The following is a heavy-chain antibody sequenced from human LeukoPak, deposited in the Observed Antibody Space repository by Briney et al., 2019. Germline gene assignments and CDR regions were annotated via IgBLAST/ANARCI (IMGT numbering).Heavy chain of an antibody. CDR1: GYTLTELS. J-gene: IGHJ4*02. V-gene: IGHV1-24*01. D-gene: IGHD1-26*01. Sequence: ASVKVSCKVSGYTLTELSMHWVRHGPGQGLEWMGGFDPEDGETIYAQKFQGRVTMTEDTSTDTAYMELSSLRSEDTALFYCATYSGSYYFDYWGQGALVTVSS. CDR2: FDPEDGET. CDR3: ATYSGSYYFDY.